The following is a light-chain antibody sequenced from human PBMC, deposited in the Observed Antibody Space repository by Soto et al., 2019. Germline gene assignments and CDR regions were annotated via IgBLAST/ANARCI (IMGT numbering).Light chain of an antibody. V-gene: IGKV3-20*01. J-gene: IGKJ1*01. Sequence: TXXCXASQSVSSSYLAWYQQKPGQAPRLLIYGASSRATGIPDRFSGSGSGTDFTLTISRLEPEDFAVYYCQQYGSSPRTFGQGTKVDI. CDR1: QSVSSSY. CDR2: GAS. CDR3: QQYGSSPRT.